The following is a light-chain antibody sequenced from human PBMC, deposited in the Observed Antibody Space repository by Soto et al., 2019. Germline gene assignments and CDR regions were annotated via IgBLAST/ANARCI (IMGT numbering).Light chain of an antibody. Sequence: DIQMTQSPSTLSASVGDRVTITCRASQTINSWLAWYQQKPGKAPNLLIYGVSSVESGVPSRFSGSGSGTEFTLTISNLQPDDFATYYCQQYADYSWTFGQGTKVESK. CDR1: QTINSW. J-gene: IGKJ1*01. V-gene: IGKV1-5*03. CDR3: QQYADYSWT. CDR2: GVS.